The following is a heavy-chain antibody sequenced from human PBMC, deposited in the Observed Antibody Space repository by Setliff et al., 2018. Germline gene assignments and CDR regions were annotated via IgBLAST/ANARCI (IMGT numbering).Heavy chain of an antibody. CDR3: ASLGGATRFMGFDS. CDR2: IYYSGST. D-gene: IGHD1-26*01. Sequence: SETLSLTCTVSGGSISSSSYYWGWIRRPPGKGLEWIGSIYYSGSTYYNPSLKSRVTISVDTSKNQFSLKLSSVTAADTAVYYRASLGGATRFMGFDSWGQGILVTVSS. J-gene: IGHJ4*02. CDR1: GGSISSSSYY. V-gene: IGHV4-39*07.